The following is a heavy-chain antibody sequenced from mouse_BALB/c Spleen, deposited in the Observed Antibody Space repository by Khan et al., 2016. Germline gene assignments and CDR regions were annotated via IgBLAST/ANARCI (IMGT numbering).Heavy chain of an antibody. CDR3: VRVTTFAY. Sequence: EVQLVESGGGLVQPRGSLKLSCAASGFTFNTNAMNWVRQAPGKGLEWVYRIRSKSNNYATYYADSVKDRFTISRDDSQRMLYLQMNNLKTEDTAMYYCVRVTTFAYWGQGTLATVSA. CDR2: IRSKSNNYAT. V-gene: IGHV10S3*01. J-gene: IGHJ3*01. CDR1: GFTFNTNA.